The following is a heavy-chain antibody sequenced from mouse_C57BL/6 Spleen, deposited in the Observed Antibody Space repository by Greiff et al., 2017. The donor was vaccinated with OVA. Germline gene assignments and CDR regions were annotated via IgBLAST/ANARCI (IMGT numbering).Heavy chain of an antibody. Sequence: QVQLQQSGAELARPGASVKMSCKASGYTFTSYTMHWVKQRPGQGLEWIGYINPSSGYTKYNQKFKDKATLTADKSSSTAYMQLSSLTSEDSAVYYCARWTTTDAMDYWGQGTSVTVSS. V-gene: IGHV1-4*01. CDR1: GYTFTSYT. D-gene: IGHD1-1*01. CDR2: INPSSGYT. CDR3: ARWTTTDAMDY. J-gene: IGHJ4*01.